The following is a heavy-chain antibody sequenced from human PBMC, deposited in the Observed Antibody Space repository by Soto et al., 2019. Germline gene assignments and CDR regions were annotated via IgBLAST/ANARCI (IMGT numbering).Heavy chain of an antibody. Sequence: ASVKVSCKASGYTFTSYGISWVRQAPGQGLEWMGWISAYNGNTNYAQKLQGRVTMTTDTSTSTAYMELRSLRSDDTAVYYCARVTDVITIFRVVINWFDPRGQGTLVTVSS. CDR1: GYTFTSYG. D-gene: IGHD3-3*01. CDR3: ARVTDVITIFRVVINWFDP. J-gene: IGHJ5*02. V-gene: IGHV1-18*01. CDR2: ISAYNGNT.